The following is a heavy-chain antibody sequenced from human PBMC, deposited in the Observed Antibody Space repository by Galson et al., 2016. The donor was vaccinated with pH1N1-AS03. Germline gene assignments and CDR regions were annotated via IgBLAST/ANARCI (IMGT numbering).Heavy chain of an antibody. V-gene: IGHV3-53*01. Sequence: SLRLSCAASGFTVSSNYITWVRQAPGKGLEWVSLIFSIGTTHYADSMKGRFTISRDNSNNTLYLQMHRLRADDTAVYYCATSPSVGAWGQGTPVTVSS. J-gene: IGHJ5*02. CDR1: GFTVSSNY. CDR3: ATSPSVGA. CDR2: IFSIGTT. D-gene: IGHD3-16*01.